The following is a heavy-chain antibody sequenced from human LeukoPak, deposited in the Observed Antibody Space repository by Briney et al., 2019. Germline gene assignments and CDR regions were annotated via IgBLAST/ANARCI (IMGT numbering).Heavy chain of an antibody. CDR2: INPNSGGT. Sequence: ASVKVSCKASGYTFTGYYMHWVRQAPGQGLEWMGWINPNSGGTNYAQKFQGRVTMTRDTSISTAYMELSRLRSDDTAVYYCARDDRPPSVYSYGNGFDYWGQGTLVTVSS. CDR1: GYTFTGYY. J-gene: IGHJ4*02. V-gene: IGHV1-2*02. CDR3: ARDDRPPSVYSYGNGFDY. D-gene: IGHD5-18*01.